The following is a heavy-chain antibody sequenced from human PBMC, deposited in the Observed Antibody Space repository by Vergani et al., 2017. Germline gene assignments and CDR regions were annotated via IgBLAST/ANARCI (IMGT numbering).Heavy chain of an antibody. V-gene: IGHV4-61*05. D-gene: IGHD5-18*01. CDR1: GGSITSSSYY. J-gene: IGHJ6*03. CDR2: IYYSGST. Sequence: QLHLQESGPGLVKPSETLSLTCTVSGGSITSSSYYWGWIRQPPGKGLEWIGYIYYSGSTNYNPSLKSRVTISVDTSKNQFSLKLSSVTAADTAVYYCARGRGYSYGFYYYYYMDVWGKGTTVTVSS. CDR3: ARGRGYSYGFYYYYYMDV.